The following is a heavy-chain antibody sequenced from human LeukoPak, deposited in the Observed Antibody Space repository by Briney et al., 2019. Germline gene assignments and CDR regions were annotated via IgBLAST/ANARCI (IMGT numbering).Heavy chain of an antibody. CDR3: ARYYYDSSGLGDAFDT. CDR2: ISSSGSTI. CDR1: GFTFSSYE. V-gene: IGHV3-48*03. Sequence: GGSLRLSCAASGFTFSSYEMNWVRQAPGKGLEWVSYISSSGSTIYYADSVKGRFTISRDNAKNSLYLQMNSLRAEDTAVYYCARYYYDSSGLGDAFDTWGQGTMVTVSS. J-gene: IGHJ3*02. D-gene: IGHD3-22*01.